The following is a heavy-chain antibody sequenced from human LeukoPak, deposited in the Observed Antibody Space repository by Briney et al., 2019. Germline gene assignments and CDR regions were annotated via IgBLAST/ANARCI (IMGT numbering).Heavy chain of an antibody. CDR2: IWYDGSNK. CDR3: ARDSLGYCSDGSCLNWFDP. D-gene: IGHD2-15*01. J-gene: IGHJ5*02. V-gene: IGHV3-33*01. Sequence: PGGSLRLSCAASGFTFSSYGMHWVRQAPGKGLEWVAVIWYDGSNKYYADSMKGRFTISRDNSKNTLYLQMNSLRAEDTAVYYCARDSLGYCSDGSCLNWFDPWGQGTLVTVSS. CDR1: GFTFSSYG.